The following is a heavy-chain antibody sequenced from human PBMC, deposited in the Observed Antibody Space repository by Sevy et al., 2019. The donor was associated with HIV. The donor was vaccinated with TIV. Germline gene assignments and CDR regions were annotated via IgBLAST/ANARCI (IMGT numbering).Heavy chain of an antibody. Sequence: SETLSLICTVSGYFISSSYYWGWIRQPPGKGLEYIGTGHYDGRTYYNPSLMSRVTVSLDTSNNQFSLKVTSVTAADTAVYYCARGGKRYSSAQIGYWGQGTLVTVSS. CDR2: GHYDGRT. CDR1: GYFISSSYY. J-gene: IGHJ4*02. CDR3: ARGGKRYSSAQIGY. D-gene: IGHD6-19*01. V-gene: IGHV4-38-2*02.